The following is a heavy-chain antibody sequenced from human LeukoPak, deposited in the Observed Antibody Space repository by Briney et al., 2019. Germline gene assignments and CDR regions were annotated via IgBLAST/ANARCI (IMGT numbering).Heavy chain of an antibody. CDR1: GFTFSSYA. CDR2: ISYDGSNK. Sequence: GGSLRLSCAASGFTFSSYAMHWVRQAPGKGLEWVAVISYDGSNKYYADSVKGRFTISRENSKNTLYLQMNSLRAEDTAVYYCAKAPYGLCDYWGQGTLVTVSS. D-gene: IGHD3-16*01. V-gene: IGHV3-30-3*01. J-gene: IGHJ4*02. CDR3: AKAPYGLCDY.